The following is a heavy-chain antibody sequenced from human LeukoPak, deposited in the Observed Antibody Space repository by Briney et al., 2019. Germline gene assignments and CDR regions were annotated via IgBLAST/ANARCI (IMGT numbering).Heavy chain of an antibody. J-gene: IGHJ5*02. CDR3: ASVHSIAVAGFRFDH. Sequence: ASVKVSCKASGYTFTGYYMHWVRQAPGQGLEWMGWINPNSGGTNYAQKFQGRVTMTRDTTISTAYMELSRLRSDDTAVYYCASVHSIAVAGFRFDHWGQGTLVTVSS. D-gene: IGHD6-19*01. V-gene: IGHV1-2*02. CDR1: GYTFTGYY. CDR2: INPNSGGT.